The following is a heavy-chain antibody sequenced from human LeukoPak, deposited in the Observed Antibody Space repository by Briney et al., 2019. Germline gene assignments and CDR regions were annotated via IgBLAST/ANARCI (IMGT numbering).Heavy chain of an antibody. CDR1: GFTFSSYS. CDR2: ISSSSSTI. Sequence: GGSLRLSCAASGFTFSSYSMNWVRQAPGKGLEWVSYISSSSSTIYCADSVKGRFTISRDNAKNSLYLQMNSLRAEDTAVYYCARPPDYWGQGTLVTVSS. V-gene: IGHV3-48*04. CDR3: ARPPDY. J-gene: IGHJ4*02.